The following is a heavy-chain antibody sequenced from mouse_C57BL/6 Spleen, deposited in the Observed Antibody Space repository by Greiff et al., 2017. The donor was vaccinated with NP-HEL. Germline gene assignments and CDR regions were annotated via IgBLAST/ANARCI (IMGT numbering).Heavy chain of an antibody. D-gene: IGHD2-4*01. CDR3: ARSVYYDYGWFAY. V-gene: IGHV1-66*01. Sequence: QVQLKESGPELVKPGASVKISCKASGYSFTSYYIHWVKQRPGQGLEWIGWIYPGSGNTKYNEKFKGKATLTADPSSSTAYMQLSSLTSEDSAVYYCARSVYYDYGWFAYWGQGTLVTVSA. CDR1: GYSFTSYY. J-gene: IGHJ3*01. CDR2: IYPGSGNT.